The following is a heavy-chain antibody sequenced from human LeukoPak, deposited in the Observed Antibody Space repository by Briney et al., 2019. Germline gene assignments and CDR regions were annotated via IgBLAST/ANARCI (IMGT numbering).Heavy chain of an antibody. Sequence: ASVKVSCKASGYTFTGYYMHWVRQAPGQGLEWMGWINPNSGGTNYAQKFQGRVTMTRDTSISTAYMELSRLRSDDTAVYYCARDVEVVVVIGGPADYWGQGTLVTVSS. V-gene: IGHV1-2*02. J-gene: IGHJ4*02. D-gene: IGHD2-21*01. CDR1: GYTFTGYY. CDR3: ARDVEVVVVIGGPADY. CDR2: INPNSGGT.